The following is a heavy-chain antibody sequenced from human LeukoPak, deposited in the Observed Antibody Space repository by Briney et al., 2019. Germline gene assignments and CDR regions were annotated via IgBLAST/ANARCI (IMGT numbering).Heavy chain of an antibody. V-gene: IGHV4-34*01. CDR1: GGSFSGYY. CDR2: INHSGST. J-gene: IGHJ4*02. CDR3: ARERTRKSGSYYK. Sequence: PSETLSLTCAVYGGSFSGYYWSWIRQPPGKGLEWIGEINHSGSTNYNPSLKSRVTISVDTSKNQFSLKLSSVTAADTAVYYCARERTRKSGSYYKWGQGTLVTVSS. D-gene: IGHD1-26*01.